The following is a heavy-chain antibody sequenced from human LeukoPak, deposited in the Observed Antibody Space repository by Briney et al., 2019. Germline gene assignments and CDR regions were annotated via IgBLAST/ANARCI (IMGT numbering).Heavy chain of an antibody. V-gene: IGHV1-69*13. CDR3: ASCHGSGSYYKYYYYYYMDV. CDR1: GYIFTSYG. D-gene: IGHD3-10*01. CDR2: IIPIFGTA. J-gene: IGHJ6*03. Sequence: ASVKVSCKASGYIFTSYGISWVRQAPGQGLEWMGGIIPIFGTANYAQKFQGRVTITADESTSTAYMELSSLRSEDTAVYYCASCHGSGSYYKYYYYYYMDVWGKGTTVTISS.